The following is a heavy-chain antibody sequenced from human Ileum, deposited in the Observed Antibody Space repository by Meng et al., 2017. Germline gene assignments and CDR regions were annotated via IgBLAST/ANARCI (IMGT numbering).Heavy chain of an antibody. Sequence: GSLRLSCTVSGGSISSYYWSWIRQPPGKGLEWIGYIYYSGSTNYNPSLKSRVTISVDTSKNQFSLKLSSVTAADTAVYYCASGLWFGELTYYFDYWGQGTLVTVSS. CDR3: ASGLWFGELTYYFDY. D-gene: IGHD3-10*01. CDR2: IYYSGST. J-gene: IGHJ4*02. CDR1: GGSISSYY. V-gene: IGHV4-59*01.